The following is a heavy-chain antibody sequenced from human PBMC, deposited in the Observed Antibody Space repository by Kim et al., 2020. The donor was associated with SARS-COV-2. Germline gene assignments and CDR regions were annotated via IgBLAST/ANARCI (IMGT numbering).Heavy chain of an antibody. Sequence: GGSLRLSCAASGLTVSSTYMSWIRQAPGKGLEWVSIIYAGGGTNYADSMKGRFSMSRDKSKNTLYLQMNSLRVEDKAVYYCARGTTRPGFFYYYMDTWG. V-gene: IGHV3-66*01. J-gene: IGHJ6*03. CDR1: GLTVSSTY. CDR2: IYAGGGT. CDR3: ARGTTRPGFFYYYMDT. D-gene: IGHD6-6*01.